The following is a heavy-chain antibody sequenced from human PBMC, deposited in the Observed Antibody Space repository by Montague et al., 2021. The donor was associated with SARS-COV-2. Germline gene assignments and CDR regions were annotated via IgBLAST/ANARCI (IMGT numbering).Heavy chain of an antibody. CDR2: TKYTSTRYE. Sequence: CAISGDSVSSNIAAWSWIRQSPSRGLGWLGRTKYTSTRYETYAVSVQSRITITADTSKNQFSLHLNSVTPEDTAVYYCARDLYWAFDAWGLGTTVTVSA. V-gene: IGHV6-1*01. D-gene: IGHD2-8*02. J-gene: IGHJ3*01. CDR3: ARDLYWAFDA. CDR1: GDSVSSNIAA.